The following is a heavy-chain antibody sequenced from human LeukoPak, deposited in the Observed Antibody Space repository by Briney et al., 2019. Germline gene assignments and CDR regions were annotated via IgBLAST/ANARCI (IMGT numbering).Heavy chain of an antibody. CDR2: INHSGST. D-gene: IGHD3-3*01. CDR1: GGSISSSTYY. J-gene: IGHJ5*02. V-gene: IGHV4-39*07. CDR3: ARVAYYDFWSGYQHNWFDP. Sequence: SETLSLTCTVSGGSISSSTYYWSWIRQPPGKGLEWIGEINHSGSTNYNPSLKSRVTISVDTSKNQFSLKLSSVTAADTAVYYCARVAYYDFWSGYQHNWFDPWGQGTLVTVSS.